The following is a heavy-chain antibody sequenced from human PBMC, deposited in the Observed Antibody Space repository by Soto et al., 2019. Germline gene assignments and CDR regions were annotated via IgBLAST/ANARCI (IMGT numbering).Heavy chain of an antibody. CDR1: GFSVSRNF. CDR2: LYSGGTT. V-gene: IGHV3-53*01. Sequence: EVQLVESGGSFIQPGGSLRLSCAVSGFSVSRNFMSWIRQAPGKGLEWVSILYSGGTTYYTGSVEGRFTMSGDDSKNTVYLQMKSLRVEDTATYFCARVVLVGATPXXXXHWXQG. J-gene: IGHJ4*01. D-gene: IGHD1-26*01. CDR3: ARVVLVGATPXXXXH.